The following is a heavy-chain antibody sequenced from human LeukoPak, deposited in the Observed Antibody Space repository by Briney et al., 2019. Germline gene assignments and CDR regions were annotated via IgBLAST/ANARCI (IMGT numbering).Heavy chain of an antibody. Sequence: PSETLSLTCTVSGGSISSSSYYWGWIRQPPGKGLEWIGRIYTSGSTNYNPSLKSRVTMSVDTSKNQFSLKLSSVTAADTAIYYCARETSWRYFDYWGQGILVTVSS. CDR1: GGSISSSSYY. CDR2: IYTSGST. J-gene: IGHJ4*02. V-gene: IGHV4-39*07. D-gene: IGHD5-24*01. CDR3: ARETSWRYFDY.